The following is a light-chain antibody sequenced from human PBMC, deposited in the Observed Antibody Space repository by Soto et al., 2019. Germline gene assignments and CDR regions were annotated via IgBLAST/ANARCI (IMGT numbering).Light chain of an antibody. CDR2: AAS. J-gene: IGKJ1*01. CDR3: QQSYSTPRT. Sequence: DIQVTQSPSSLSASVGDRVAITCRASQTISIYLNWYQQKAGKAPKLLLYAASNLQSGVPSRFSGSGSGTDFTLTISSLQPEDFATYYCQQSYSTPRTFGQGTKVDIK. V-gene: IGKV1-39*01. CDR1: QTISIY.